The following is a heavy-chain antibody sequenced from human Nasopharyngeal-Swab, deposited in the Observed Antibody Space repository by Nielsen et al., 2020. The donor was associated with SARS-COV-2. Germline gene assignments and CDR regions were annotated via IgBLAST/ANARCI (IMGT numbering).Heavy chain of an antibody. CDR1: GFTFSSYA. D-gene: IGHD6-19*01. Sequence: GESLKISCAASGFTFSSYAMSWVRQAPGKGLEWVSVIYSGGSSTYYADSVKGRFTISRDNSKNSLYLQMNSLRAEDTAVYYCARRVLYSSAAFDIWGQGTMVTVSS. CDR3: ARRVLYSSAAFDI. CDR2: IYSGGSST. J-gene: IGHJ3*02. V-gene: IGHV3-23*03.